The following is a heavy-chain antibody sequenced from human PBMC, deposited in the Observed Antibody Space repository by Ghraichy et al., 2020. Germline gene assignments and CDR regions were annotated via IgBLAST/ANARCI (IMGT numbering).Heavy chain of an antibody. D-gene: IGHD3-10*01. V-gene: IGHV4-4*02. CDR1: GGSITSNNW. CDR2: ISHVGST. CDR3: AGTDYFGSAFDP. J-gene: IGHJ5*02. Sequence: SETLSLTCAVSGGSITSNNWWGWVRPPPGKVLECIGEISHVGSTNYHPSLKSRVTIAVDKYKNQFSLRVTSVTAADTAVYFCAGTDYFGSAFDPWGHGALVTFSP.